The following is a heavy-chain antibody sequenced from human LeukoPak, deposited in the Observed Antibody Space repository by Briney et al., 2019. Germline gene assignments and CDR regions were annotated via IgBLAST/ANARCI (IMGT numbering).Heavy chain of an antibody. V-gene: IGHV3-15*01. Sequence: GGSLRLSCAASGFTFSNAWMSWVRRAPGKGLEWVGRIKARTNGGAADYSPPVNGRFTISRDDSKNTLYLQMNNLNSDDTAVYYCTRVGSYCSGGSCYYFDYWGQGTLVTVSS. CDR1: GFTFSNAW. CDR3: TRVGSYCSGGSCYYFDY. CDR2: IKARTNGGAA. J-gene: IGHJ4*02. D-gene: IGHD2-15*01.